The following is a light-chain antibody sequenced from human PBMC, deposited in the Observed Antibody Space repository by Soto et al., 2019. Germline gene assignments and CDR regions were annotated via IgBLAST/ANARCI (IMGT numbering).Light chain of an antibody. CDR1: SSDVGSHNF. Sequence: QSALTQPASVSGSPGQSITISCTGTSSDVGSHNFVSWYQQRPGKAPTLMIFEVTKRPSGVSSRFSASKSGNTASLTISGVQAEDEADYYCCSYAGTTTWVFGGGTQLTVL. J-gene: IGLJ2*01. CDR3: CSYAGTTTWV. V-gene: IGLV2-23*02. CDR2: EVT.